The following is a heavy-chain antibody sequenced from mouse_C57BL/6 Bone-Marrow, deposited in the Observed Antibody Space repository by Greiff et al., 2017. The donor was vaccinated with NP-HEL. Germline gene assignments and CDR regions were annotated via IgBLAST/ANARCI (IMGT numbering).Heavy chain of an antibody. Sequence: DVKLVESGGDLVKPGGSLKLSCAASGFTFSSYGMSWVRQTPDKRLEWVATISSGGSYTYYPDSVKGRFTISRDNAKNTLYLQMSSLKSEDTAMYYCARQGAASVVPYDAMDYWGQGTSVTVSS. J-gene: IGHJ4*01. D-gene: IGHD1-1*01. CDR3: ARQGAASVVPYDAMDY. V-gene: IGHV5-6*02. CDR2: ISSGGSYT. CDR1: GFTFSSYG.